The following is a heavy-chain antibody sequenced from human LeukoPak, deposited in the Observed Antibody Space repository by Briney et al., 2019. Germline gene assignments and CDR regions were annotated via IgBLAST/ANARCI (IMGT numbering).Heavy chain of an antibody. J-gene: IGHJ4*02. CDR1: GGSISSDY. CDR2: IYNSGSN. D-gene: IGHD3-10*01. V-gene: IGHV4-59*08. CDR3: ASRGY. Sequence: PSETLSLTCTVSGGSISSDYWQWIRQPPGKGLEWIGYIYNSGSNNYNPSLKSRVTISIDTSKNQFSLNLTSVTAADTAVYYCASRGYWGQGTLVTVSS.